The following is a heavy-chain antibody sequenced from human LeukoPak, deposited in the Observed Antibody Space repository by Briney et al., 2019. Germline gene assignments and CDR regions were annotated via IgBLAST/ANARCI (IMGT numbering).Heavy chain of an antibody. V-gene: IGHV3-7*01. D-gene: IGHD6-19*01. CDR2: MNQDGSAI. Sequence: GGSLRLSCAASGFTFSRHWMSWVRQTPGKGLERVAHMNQDGSAIYYVDSVKGRFTISRDNAKNSLCLQMTGLTVADTAVYYWARTVPGYPDDYFDYWGQGTLVTVSS. CDR1: GFTFSRHW. CDR3: ARTVPGYPDDYFDY. J-gene: IGHJ4*02.